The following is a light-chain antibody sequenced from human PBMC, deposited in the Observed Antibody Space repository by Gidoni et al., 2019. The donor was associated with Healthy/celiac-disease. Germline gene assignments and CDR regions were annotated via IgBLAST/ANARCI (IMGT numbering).Light chain of an antibody. Sequence: DIQLTQSPSSLSASVGDRVTITCRPSQSISSYLHWYQQKQGKAPKLLDYAASSLQSRVPSRFSGSGSGTDFTLTISSLQPEDFATYYCHRSDRTPLFGPGTKVDIK. CDR1: QSISSY. J-gene: IGKJ3*01. CDR2: AAS. V-gene: IGKV1-39*01. CDR3: HRSDRTPL.